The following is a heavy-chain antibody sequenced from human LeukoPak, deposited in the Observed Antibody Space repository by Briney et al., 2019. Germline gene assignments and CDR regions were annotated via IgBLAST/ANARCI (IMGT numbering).Heavy chain of an antibody. Sequence: PSETLSLTCAVYGGSFSGYYWSWIRQPPGKGLEWIGEINHSGSTNYNPPLKSRVTISVDTSKNQFSLKLSSVTAADTAVYYCAPELYGSGSYFWGQGTLVTVSS. CDR3: APELYGSGSYF. V-gene: IGHV4-34*01. CDR2: INHSGST. CDR1: GGSFSGYY. J-gene: IGHJ4*02. D-gene: IGHD3-10*01.